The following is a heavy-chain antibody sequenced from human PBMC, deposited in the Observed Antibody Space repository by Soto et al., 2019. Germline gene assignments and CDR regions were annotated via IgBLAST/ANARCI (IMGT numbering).Heavy chain of an antibody. J-gene: IGHJ6*02. CDR3: TRVKSSGLLYYYYYYGMDV. CDR1: GFTFGEYA. D-gene: IGHD6-19*01. Sequence: PGGSLRLSCTASGFTFGEYAMSWVRQAPGKGLEWVGFIRSKAYGGTTEYAASVKGRFTISRDDSKSIAYLQMNSLKTEDTAVYYCTRVKSSGLLYYYYYYGMDVWGQGTTVTVSS. CDR2: IRSKAYGGTT. V-gene: IGHV3-49*04.